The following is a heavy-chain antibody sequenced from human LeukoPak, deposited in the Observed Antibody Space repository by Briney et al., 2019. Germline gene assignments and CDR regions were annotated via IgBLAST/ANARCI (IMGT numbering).Heavy chain of an antibody. CDR1: GFTFSTYS. D-gene: IGHD6-19*01. J-gene: IGHJ4*02. CDR2: ISSSSSAI. V-gene: IGHV3-48*02. CDR3: ATYSSGWYLVY. Sequence: GGSLRLSCAASGFTFSTYSMNWVRQAPGKGLEWVSFISSSSSAIYYADSVKRRFTISRDDAKNSLYLQMNSLRDGDTAVYYCATYSSGWYLVYWGQGTLVTVSS.